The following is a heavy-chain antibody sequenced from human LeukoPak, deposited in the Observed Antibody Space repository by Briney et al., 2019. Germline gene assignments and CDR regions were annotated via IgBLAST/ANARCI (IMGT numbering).Heavy chain of an antibody. V-gene: IGHV1-46*01. J-gene: IGHJ4*02. Sequence: GASVTVSCKTSGYTFTNYYVHWVRQAPGQGLEWMGIIKPSGRGTTYAQKFQGRVTMTRDTPTSTVYMELSSLRSEDTAVYYCARQYSSGYFFFDYWGQGTLVTVSS. CDR3: ARQYSSGYFFFDY. CDR2: IKPSGRGT. D-gene: IGHD6-25*01. CDR1: GYTFTNYY.